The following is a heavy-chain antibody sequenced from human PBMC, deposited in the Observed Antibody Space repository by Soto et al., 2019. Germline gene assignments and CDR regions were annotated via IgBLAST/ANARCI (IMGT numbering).Heavy chain of an antibody. Sequence: ASVRVSSKSSGYTFTRCYMHWVRQAPGQGLEWMGIINPSGGSTIYAQKLQGRVTMTRDTSTSSVYMEMSSLRSEDTAVYCCARAGPPVVTAIGPYEFGEDNGGQGILVTVAA. V-gene: IGHV1-46*03. J-gene: IGHJ4*02. CDR1: GYTFTRCY. CDR3: ARAGPPVVTAIGPYEFGEDN. D-gene: IGHD2-21*02. CDR2: INPSGGST.